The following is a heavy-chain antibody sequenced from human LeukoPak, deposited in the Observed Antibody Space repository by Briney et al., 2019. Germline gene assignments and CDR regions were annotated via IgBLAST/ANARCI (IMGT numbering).Heavy chain of an antibody. CDR2: IYPDDSDT. J-gene: IGHJ4*02. Sequence: GESLNISCMGSGSSFATYWIAWVRPMPGKGLEWMGIIYPDDSDTRYSPSFQGQVTMSADKSISTAYLQWSSLKASDTAMYYCARHRTTYYYDYWGQGTLVTVSS. CDR1: GSSFATYW. D-gene: IGHD1-14*01. V-gene: IGHV5-51*01. CDR3: ARHRTTYYYDY.